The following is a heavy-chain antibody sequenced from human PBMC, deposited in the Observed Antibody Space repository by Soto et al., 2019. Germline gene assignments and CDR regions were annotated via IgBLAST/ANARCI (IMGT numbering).Heavy chain of an antibody. CDR3: AKEPLDTAMVIDYYGMDV. CDR1: GFTFSSYG. CDR2: ISYDGSNK. D-gene: IGHD5-18*01. V-gene: IGHV3-30*18. J-gene: IGHJ6*02. Sequence: QVQLVESGGGVVQPGRSLRLSCAASGFTFSSYGMHWVRQAPGKGLEWVAVISYDGSNKYYADSVKGRFTISRDNSKNTLYLQMNSLRAEDTAVYYCAKEPLDTAMVIDYYGMDVWGQGTTVTVSS.